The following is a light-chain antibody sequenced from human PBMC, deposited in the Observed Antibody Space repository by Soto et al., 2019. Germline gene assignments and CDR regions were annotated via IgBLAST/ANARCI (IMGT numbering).Light chain of an antibody. CDR3: CSYTSISTSAV. V-gene: IGLV2-14*01. CDR2: EVS. J-gene: IGLJ2*01. CDR1: SSDIGDYTH. Sequence: QSGLTQPASVSGSPGQSITISCTGTSSDIGDYTHVSWYQQHPGKAPKLIIYEVSDRPSGVSNRFSGSKSGNTASLTISGLQTEDEADYYCCSYTSISTSAVFGGGTQLTVL.